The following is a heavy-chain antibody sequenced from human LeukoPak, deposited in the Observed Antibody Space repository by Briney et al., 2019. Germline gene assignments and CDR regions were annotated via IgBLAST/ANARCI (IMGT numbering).Heavy chain of an antibody. Sequence: SETLSLTCIDSGGSISSYYWSWIRQPPGEGLEWVWYIYCSESTNYNPSLKSRVTISVDTSKNQFSLKLSSVTAADTAVYYCAREGYYDSSGYPGPYNWFDPWGQGTLVTVSS. J-gene: IGHJ5*02. V-gene: IGHV4-59*01. CDR2: IYCSEST. CDR3: AREGYYDSSGYPGPYNWFDP. D-gene: IGHD3-22*01. CDR1: GGSISSYY.